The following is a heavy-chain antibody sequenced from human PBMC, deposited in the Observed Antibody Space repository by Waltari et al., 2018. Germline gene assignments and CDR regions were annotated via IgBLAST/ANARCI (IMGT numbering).Heavy chain of an antibody. V-gene: IGHV3-7*01. D-gene: IGHD3-10*01. CDR1: GLTFNTYW. CDR3: TTLARGESGDX. Sequence: EVXLVESGXGLVQPGGSXRLSCAASGLTFNTYWMKWIRQAXGKGLXWVANXNPDGXQKFYVDSVKXRFTVSRDNAQNSLYLQXNNLRAEDXAVYYXTTLARGESGDXWGQGTLVTVSS. CDR2: XNPDGXQK. J-gene: IGHJ4*02.